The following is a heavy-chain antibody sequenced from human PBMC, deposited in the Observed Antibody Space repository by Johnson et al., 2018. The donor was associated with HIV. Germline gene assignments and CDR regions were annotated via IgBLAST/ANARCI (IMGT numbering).Heavy chain of an antibody. J-gene: IGHJ3*02. D-gene: IGHD3-22*01. CDR2: ISSDGSTK. Sequence: QVQLVESGGGVVQPGRSLRLSCAASGFTFTHFAMDWVRQAPGKGLEWVAVISSDGSTKHYADSVKGRFTISRDNSKNTVSLQMNSLRPEDTAVYYCAKDVGANKDDEWATNYYYDSSIAYPVPDPRAVVGAFDIWGQGTMVTVSS. V-gene: IGHV3-30*18. CDR3: AKDVGANKDDEWATNYYYDSSIAYPVPDPRAVVGAFDI. CDR1: GFTFTHFA.